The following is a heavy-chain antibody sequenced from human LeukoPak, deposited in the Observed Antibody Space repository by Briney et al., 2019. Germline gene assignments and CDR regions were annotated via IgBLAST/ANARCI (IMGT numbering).Heavy chain of an antibody. V-gene: IGHV1-2*02. Sequence: ASVTVSCKASGYTFTGYYMHCVRQAPGQGLEWMGWINPNSGGTNYAQKFQGRVTMTRDTSISTAYMELSRLRSDDTAVYYCARENDYGVGWFDPWGQGTLVTVSS. J-gene: IGHJ5*02. CDR2: INPNSGGT. CDR3: ARENDYGVGWFDP. D-gene: IGHD4-17*01. CDR1: GYTFTGYY.